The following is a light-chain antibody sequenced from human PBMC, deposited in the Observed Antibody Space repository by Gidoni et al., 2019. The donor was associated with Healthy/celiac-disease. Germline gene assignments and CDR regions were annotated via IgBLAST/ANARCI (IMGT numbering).Light chain of an antibody. J-gene: IGKJ1*01. CDR2: GAS. CDR1: QSVSSSY. V-gene: IGKV3-20*01. Sequence: EIVLTQSPGTLSLSPGERATLSCRASQSVSSSYLAWYQQKPGQAPRLLIYGASSRATGIPDFTLTISRLEPEDFAVYYCQQYGSLWTFGQGTKVEIK. CDR3: QQYGSLWT.